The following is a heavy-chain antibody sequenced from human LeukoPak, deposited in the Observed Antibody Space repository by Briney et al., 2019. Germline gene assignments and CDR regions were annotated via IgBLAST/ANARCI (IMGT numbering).Heavy chain of an antibody. V-gene: IGHV1-2*02. Sequence: ASVKVSCKASGYTFTGYYMHWVRQAPRQGLEWMGWINPNSGGTNYAQKFQGRVTMTRDTSISTAYMELSRLRSDDTAVYYCARGRLPAPYYFDYWGQGTLVTVSS. CDR2: INPNSGGT. CDR1: GYTFTGYY. D-gene: IGHD2-2*01. CDR3: ARGRLPAPYYFDY. J-gene: IGHJ4*02.